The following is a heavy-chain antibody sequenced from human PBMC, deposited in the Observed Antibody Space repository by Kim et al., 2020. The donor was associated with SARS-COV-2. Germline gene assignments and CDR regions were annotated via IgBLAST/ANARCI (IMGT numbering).Heavy chain of an antibody. CDR3: ARPRAVTYNLGGMDV. Sequence: ASVKVSCKASGYTFTSYAMHWVRQAPGQRLEWMGWIIAGNGNTKYSRKFQGRVTITRDTSASTAYMELSSLRSADTAVYYCARPRAVTYNLGGMDVWGQGTTVTVS. J-gene: IGHJ6*02. CDR2: IIAGNGNT. V-gene: IGHV1-3*01. D-gene: IGHD4-17*01. CDR1: GYTFTSYA.